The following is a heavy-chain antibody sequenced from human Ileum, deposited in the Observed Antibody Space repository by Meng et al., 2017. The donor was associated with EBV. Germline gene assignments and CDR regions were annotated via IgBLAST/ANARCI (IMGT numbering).Heavy chain of an antibody. CDR2: IDQSGYT. CDR3: ARYGRCNGNSFYCFDP. Sequence: QVQRQQWGTGLLKPSETLSLTCAVYGGSFNDYYWTWLRQPPGKGLEWIGEIDQSGYTKFNPSLSSRATISRDTSNNQFSLRLNSVTAADTALYYCARYGRCNGNSFYCFDPWGQGTLVTVSS. D-gene: IGHD4-23*01. CDR1: GGSFNDYY. J-gene: IGHJ5*02. V-gene: IGHV4-34*01.